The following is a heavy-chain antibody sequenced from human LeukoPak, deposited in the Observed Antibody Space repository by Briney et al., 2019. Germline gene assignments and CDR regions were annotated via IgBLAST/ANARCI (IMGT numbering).Heavy chain of an antibody. J-gene: IGHJ5*02. V-gene: IGHV4-39*01. CDR1: GGSISSSSYY. CDR2: IYYSGST. D-gene: IGHD1-26*01. Sequence: SETLSLTCTVSGGSISSSSYYWGWIRQPPGKGLEWIGSIYYSGSTYYNPSLKSRVTISVDTSKNQFSLKLSSATAADTAVYYCARRGATMFDPWGQGTLVTVSS. CDR3: ARRGATMFDP.